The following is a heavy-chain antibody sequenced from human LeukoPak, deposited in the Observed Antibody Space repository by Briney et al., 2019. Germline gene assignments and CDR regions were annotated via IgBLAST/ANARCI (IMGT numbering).Heavy chain of an antibody. CDR3: ARDFIAAAGTLEGLGYRYYYYYGMDV. D-gene: IGHD6-13*01. J-gene: IGHJ6*02. V-gene: IGHV1-46*01. CDR2: INPSGGST. CDR1: GYTFTSYY. Sequence: ASVKVSCKASGYTFTSYYMHWVRQAPGQGLEWMGIINPSGGSTSYAQKFQGRVTMTRDTSTSTVYMELSSLRSGDTAVYYCARDFIAAAGTLEGLGYRYYYYYGMDVWGQGTTVTVSS.